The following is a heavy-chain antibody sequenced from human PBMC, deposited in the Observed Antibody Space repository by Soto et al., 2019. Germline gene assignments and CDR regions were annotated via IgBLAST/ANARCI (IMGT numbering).Heavy chain of an antibody. V-gene: IGHV6-1*01. CDR3: TEITCFRGMDV. Sequence: SQTLSLTCVISGDSVSSNSAGWNWIRQSPSRGLEWLGRTYYKSKWNNDYALSVKSRITINPDTSKNQFSLHLYSVTPEDTAVYYCTEITCFRGMDVWGQGPPVTVSS. CDR2: TYYKSKWNN. J-gene: IGHJ6*02. CDR1: GDSVSSNSAG. D-gene: IGHD3-10*01.